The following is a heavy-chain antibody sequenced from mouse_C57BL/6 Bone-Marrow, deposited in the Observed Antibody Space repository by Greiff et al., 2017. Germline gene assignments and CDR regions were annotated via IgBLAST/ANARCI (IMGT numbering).Heavy chain of an antibody. CDR3: AREIYYYGSSYHFDY. CDR1: GYSITSGYY. D-gene: IGHD1-1*01. V-gene: IGHV3-6*01. J-gene: IGHJ2*01. Sequence: EVKLVESGPGLVKPSQSLSLTCSVTGYSITSGYYWNWIRQFPGNKLEWMGYISYDGSNNYNPSLKNRISITRDTYKNQFFLELNSVTTEDTATYYCAREIYYYGSSYHFDYWGQGTTLTVSS. CDR2: ISYDGSN.